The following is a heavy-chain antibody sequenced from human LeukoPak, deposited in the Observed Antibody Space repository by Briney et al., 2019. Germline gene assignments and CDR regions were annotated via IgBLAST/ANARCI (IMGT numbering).Heavy chain of an antibody. Sequence: PGGSLRLSCAASGFTFSSYAMGWVRQAPGKGLEWVSVVYSNDNTYYADSVKGRFTISRDNSKNTLYLQMNSLRAEDTAVYYCARGDSSSYSYSTRAEYFQHWGQGTLVTVSS. CDR3: ARGDSSSYSYSTRAEYFQH. V-gene: IGHV3-53*01. J-gene: IGHJ1*01. D-gene: IGHD3-22*01. CDR1: GFTFSSYA. CDR2: VYSNDNT.